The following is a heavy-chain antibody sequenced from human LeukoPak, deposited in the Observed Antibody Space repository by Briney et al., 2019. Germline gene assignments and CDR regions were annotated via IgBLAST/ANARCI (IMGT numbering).Heavy chain of an antibody. CDR1: GFTFSSYA. CDR3: AKRSYGSGSYYNNPPYYFDY. Sequence: PGGSLRLSCAASGFTFSSYAMSWVRQAPGKGLEWVSAISGSGGSAYYADSVKGRFTISRDNSKNTLYLQMNSLRAEDTAVYYCAKRSYGSGSYYNNPPYYFDYWGQGTLVTVSS. V-gene: IGHV3-23*01. D-gene: IGHD3-10*01. J-gene: IGHJ4*02. CDR2: ISGSGGSA.